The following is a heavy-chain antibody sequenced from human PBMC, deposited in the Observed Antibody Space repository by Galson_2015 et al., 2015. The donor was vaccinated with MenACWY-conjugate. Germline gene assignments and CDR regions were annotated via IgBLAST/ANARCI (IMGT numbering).Heavy chain of an antibody. Sequence: SLRLSCAASGFTFSRYAMHWVRQAPGKGLEWVAVIWVDGSKNFYADSVKGRFTISRDNSKRALYLQLDSLRAEDTAVYYCAKADGDYDPLTDKLRSWLDPWGQGTLVTVSS. CDR1: GFTFSRYA. V-gene: IGHV3-33*06. CDR3: AKADGDYDPLTDKLRSWLDP. D-gene: IGHD3-16*01. CDR2: IWVDGSKN. J-gene: IGHJ5*02.